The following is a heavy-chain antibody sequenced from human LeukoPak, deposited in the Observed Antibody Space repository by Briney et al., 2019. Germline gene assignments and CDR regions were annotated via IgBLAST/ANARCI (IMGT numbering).Heavy chain of an antibody. V-gene: IGHV3-7*03. J-gene: IGHJ4*02. CDR3: ATYSGAHHKTFDD. Sequence: PGGSLRLSCAASGLYVCRYWMSWVRQAPGEGLEWVANIKQDESEKDYLDSVKGRFTISRDNAKNSLYLQMNSLRPEDTALYYCATYSGAHHKTFDDWGQGTLVTVSS. CDR1: GLYVCRYW. D-gene: IGHD1-26*01. CDR2: IKQDESEK.